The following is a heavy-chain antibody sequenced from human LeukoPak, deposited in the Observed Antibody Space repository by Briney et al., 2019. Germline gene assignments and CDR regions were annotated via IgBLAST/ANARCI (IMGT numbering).Heavy chain of an antibody. V-gene: IGHV4-59*01. CDR1: GGSISSYY. CDR3: ARVPSSGWYRDAFDI. J-gene: IGHJ3*02. Sequence: PSETLSLTCTVSGGSISSYYWSWIRQPPGKGLEWIGYIYYSGSTNYNPSLKSRVTISVDTSENQFSLKLSSVTAADTAVYYCARVPSSGWYRDAFDIWGQGTMVTVSS. CDR2: IYYSGST. D-gene: IGHD6-19*01.